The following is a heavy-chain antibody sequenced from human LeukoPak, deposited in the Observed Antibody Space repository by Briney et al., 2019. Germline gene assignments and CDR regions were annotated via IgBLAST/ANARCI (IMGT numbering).Heavy chain of an antibody. J-gene: IGHJ4*02. CDR2: IYSGGNT. Sequence: RRSLRLSCAASGFTVTSNYMSWVRQAPGKGLEWVSVIYSGGNTYYADSVKGRFTISRDSSKNTVYFQLDSLRAEDTAVYYCARTIPYGSGRQHPGKYYFDYWGQGTLVTVSS. CDR1: GFTVTSNY. CDR3: ARTIPYGSGRQHPGKYYFDY. V-gene: IGHV3-53*01. D-gene: IGHD3-10*01.